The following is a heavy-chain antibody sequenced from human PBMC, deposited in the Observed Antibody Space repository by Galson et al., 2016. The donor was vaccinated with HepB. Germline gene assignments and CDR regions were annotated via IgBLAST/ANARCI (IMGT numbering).Heavy chain of an antibody. D-gene: IGHD3-10*01. CDR3: ARGKSLWTTPWNYGLDV. CDR1: GFTFSFYD. Sequence: SLRLSCAASGFTFSFYDMHWVRQVTGKGLEWISAIGTAPGDTYYSTSVKGRFTLSRENAKNSLFLHMSSLRAGDTAVYYCARGKSLWTTPWNYGLDVWCKGTTVTVSS. J-gene: IGHJ6*04. CDR2: IGTAPGDT. V-gene: IGHV3-13*01.